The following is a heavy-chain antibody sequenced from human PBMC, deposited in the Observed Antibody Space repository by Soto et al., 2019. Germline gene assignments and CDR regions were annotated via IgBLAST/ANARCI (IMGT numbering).Heavy chain of an antibody. V-gene: IGHV1-69*10. CDR1: GGTFSSYA. Sequence: ASVKVSCKASGGTFSSYAISWGRQAPGQGLEWMGGIIPILGIANYAQKFQGRVTITADKSTSTAYMELSSLRSEGTAVYYCARNTIFGVYYYCMDVWGQGTTVTVSS. D-gene: IGHD3-3*01. CDR2: IIPILGIA. CDR3: ARNTIFGVYYYCMDV. J-gene: IGHJ6*02.